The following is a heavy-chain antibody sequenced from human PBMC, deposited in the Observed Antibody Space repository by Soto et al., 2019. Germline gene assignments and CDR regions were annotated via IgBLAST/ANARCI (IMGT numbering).Heavy chain of an antibody. CDR1: GGSISSGGYY. D-gene: IGHD7-27*01. J-gene: IGHJ6*02. V-gene: IGHV4-31*03. Sequence: SETLSLTCTVSGGSISSGGYYWSWIRQHPGKGLEWIGYIYYSGSTYYNPSLKSRVTISVDTSKNQFSLKLSSVTAADTAVYYCAREASSKLGSYYYGMDVWGQGTTVTVSS. CDR3: AREASSKLGSYYYGMDV. CDR2: IYYSGST.